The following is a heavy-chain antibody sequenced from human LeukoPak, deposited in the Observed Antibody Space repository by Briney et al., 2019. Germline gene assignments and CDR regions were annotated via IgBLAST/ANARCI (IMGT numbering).Heavy chain of an antibody. V-gene: IGHV1-2*02. Sequence: GASVKVSCTASGYTFSGYYIHWVRQAPGQGLEWMGWINPSSGGTNYAQKFQGRITMTRDTSITTAYMELDSLRSDDTAVYYCARVRGSGYWGQGTLVTVSS. J-gene: IGHJ4*02. CDR2: INPSSGGT. D-gene: IGHD3-10*01. CDR1: GYTFSGYY. CDR3: ARVRGSGY.